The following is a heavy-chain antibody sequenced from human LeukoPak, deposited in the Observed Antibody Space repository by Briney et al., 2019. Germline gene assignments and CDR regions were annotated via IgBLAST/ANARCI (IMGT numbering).Heavy chain of an antibody. CDR1: GFTFSSYA. J-gene: IGHJ6*02. CDR3: ARDREVVTYYYDSSGYYYEGWEPQETKRPSKYYYYYGMDV. D-gene: IGHD3-22*01. Sequence: GGSLRLSCAASGFTFSSYAMSWVRQAPGKGLEWVSAISGSGGSTYYADSVKGRFTISRDNSKNTLYLQMNILRAEDTAVYYCARDREVVTYYYDSSGYYYEGWEPQETKRPSKYYYYYGMDVWGQGTTVTVSS. CDR2: ISGSGGST. V-gene: IGHV3-23*01.